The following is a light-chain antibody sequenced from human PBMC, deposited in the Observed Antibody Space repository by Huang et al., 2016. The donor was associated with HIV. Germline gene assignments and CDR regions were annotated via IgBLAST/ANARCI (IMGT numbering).Light chain of an antibody. CDR1: QSISSW. Sequence: DIQMTQSPSTLSASVVDRVTITCRASQSISSWLAWYKQKPGKAPNLLIYKASSLESGVPSRFSGSGSGTEFTLTISSLQPDDFATYYCQQYNSLAWTFGQGTNVEIK. J-gene: IGKJ1*01. V-gene: IGKV1-5*03. CDR2: KAS. CDR3: QQYNSLAWT.